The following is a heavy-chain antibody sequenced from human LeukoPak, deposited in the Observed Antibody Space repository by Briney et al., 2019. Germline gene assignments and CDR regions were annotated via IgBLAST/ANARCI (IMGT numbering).Heavy chain of an antibody. D-gene: IGHD6-19*01. V-gene: IGHV3-21*01. J-gene: IGHJ4*02. CDR2: ISSSSSYI. CDR3: ARDRGSRGWSFDY. CDR1: GFTFSSYS. Sequence: GGSLRLSCAASGFTFSSYSMNWVRQAPGKGLEWVSSISSSSSYIYYADSVKGRFTISRDNAKNSLYLQMNSLRAEDTAVYYCARDRGSRGWSFDYWGQGTLVTVSS.